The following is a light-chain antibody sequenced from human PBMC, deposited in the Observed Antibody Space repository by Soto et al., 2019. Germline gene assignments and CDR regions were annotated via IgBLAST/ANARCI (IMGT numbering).Light chain of an antibody. CDR2: AAS. J-gene: IGKJ4*01. CDR1: QTIGNY. CDR3: QQSYSTPLT. Sequence: DIQMTQAPSSLPASVGDRVSITCRASQTIGNYLAWYQQKPGTAPKLLIYAASSLQSGVPSRFSGSGSGTDFTLTISSLQPEDFATYYCQQSYSTPLTFGGGTKVDI. V-gene: IGKV1-39*01.